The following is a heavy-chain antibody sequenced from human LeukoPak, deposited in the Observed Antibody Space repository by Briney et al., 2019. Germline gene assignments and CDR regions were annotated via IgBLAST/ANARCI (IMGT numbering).Heavy chain of an antibody. D-gene: IGHD6-19*01. Sequence: SETLSLTCTVSGGSISSYYWSWIRQPPGKGLEWIGYIYYSGSTNYNPSLKSRVTISVDTSKNQFSLKLSSVTAADTAVYYCAKTSGWYGQYYFDYWGQGTLVTVSS. V-gene: IGHV4-59*01. CDR1: GGSISSYY. CDR2: IYYSGST. J-gene: IGHJ4*02. CDR3: AKTSGWYGQYYFDY.